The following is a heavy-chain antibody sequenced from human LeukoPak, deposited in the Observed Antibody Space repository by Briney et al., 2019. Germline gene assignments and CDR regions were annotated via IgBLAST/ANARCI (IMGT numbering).Heavy chain of an antibody. J-gene: IGHJ4*02. CDR3: ARVVAAAGTRGVDY. V-gene: IGHV3-30-3*01. CDR1: GFTFSSYA. CDR2: ISYDGSNK. Sequence: GRSLRLSCAASGFTFSSYAMHWVRQAPGKGLEWAAVISYDGSNKYYADSVKGRFTISRDNSKNTLYLQMNSLRAEDTAVYYCARVVAAAGTRGVDYWGQGTLVTVSS. D-gene: IGHD6-13*01.